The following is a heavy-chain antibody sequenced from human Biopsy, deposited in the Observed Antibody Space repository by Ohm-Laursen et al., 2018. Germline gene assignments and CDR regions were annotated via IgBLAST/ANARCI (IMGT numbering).Heavy chain of an antibody. CDR2: IYHTGIT. CDR1: DGSISNIINY. V-gene: IGHV4-39*01. Sequence: GTLSLTCTVTDGSISNIINYWGWIRQPLGKGLEWLGSIYHTGITDYNPSLKSRVTISVDTSNNQFSLKLSSLAAADTAVYYCARHSFGSGRDFWGQGTLVTVSS. D-gene: IGHD3-10*01. CDR3: ARHSFGSGRDF. J-gene: IGHJ4*02.